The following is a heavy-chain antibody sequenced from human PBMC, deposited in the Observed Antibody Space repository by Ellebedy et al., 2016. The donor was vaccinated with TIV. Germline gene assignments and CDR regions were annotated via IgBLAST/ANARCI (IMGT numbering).Heavy chain of an antibody. Sequence: SETLSLTCTVSGGSISSSHWTWIRQPPGKELEWIGHIDHTGFANYNPSLKSRVTLSLDTSKNQFSLNVKYVDDADTAIYYCAEGALRARIDNYHYYMGVWGKGTAVTVSS. CDR3: AEGALRARIDNYHYYMGV. V-gene: IGHV4-4*09. J-gene: IGHJ6*03. D-gene: IGHD2-15*01. CDR1: GGSISSSH. CDR2: IDHTGFA.